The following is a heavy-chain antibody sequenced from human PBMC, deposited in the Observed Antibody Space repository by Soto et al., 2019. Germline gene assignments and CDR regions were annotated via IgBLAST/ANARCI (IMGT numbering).Heavy chain of an antibody. Sequence: GASVKVSCKASGYTFTSYDINWVRQATGQRLEGMGWMNPNSGNTGYEQKFQGRVTMTRNTSISTAYMELSSRRSEDTAVYYCARAAEGYFSSTSCYGGGGYYYYYMDVWGKGTTVTVSS. CDR1: GYTFTSYD. V-gene: IGHV1-8*01. J-gene: IGHJ6*03. D-gene: IGHD2-2*01. CDR3: ARAAEGYFSSTSCYGGGGYYYYYMDV. CDR2: MNPNSGNT.